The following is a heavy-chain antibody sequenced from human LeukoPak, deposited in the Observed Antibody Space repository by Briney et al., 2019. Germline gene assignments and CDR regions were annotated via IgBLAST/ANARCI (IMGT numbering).Heavy chain of an antibody. Sequence: GGSLRLSCAASGFTFSSYAMSWVRQAPGKGLEWVSAISGSGGSTYYADSVKGRFTISRDNDKNTLYLQMNSLRAEDTAVYYCAKDFLRFIAAADPFDYGGQGTLVTVPS. CDR3: AKDFLRFIAAADPFDY. CDR2: ISGSGGST. J-gene: IGHJ4*02. CDR1: GFTFSSYA. D-gene: IGHD6-13*01. V-gene: IGHV3-23*01.